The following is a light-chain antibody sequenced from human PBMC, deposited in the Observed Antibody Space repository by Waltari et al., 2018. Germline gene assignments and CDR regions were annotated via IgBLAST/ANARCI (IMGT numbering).Light chain of an antibody. V-gene: IGKV3-11*01. CDR2: GAS. CDR1: QSLTNS. CDR3: QQRSNWPRT. Sequence: EIVMTQSPATLSLSPGESATLSCRARQSLTNSFAWFQQKPGQPPRVLIYGASNRATGVPARFSGSGSGTDFTLTISSLEPEDFAVYYCQQRSNWPRTFGQGTKVEVK. J-gene: IGKJ1*01.